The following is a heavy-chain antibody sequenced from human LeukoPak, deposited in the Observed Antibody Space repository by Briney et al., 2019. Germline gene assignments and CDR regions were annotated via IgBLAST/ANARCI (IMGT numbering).Heavy chain of an antibody. Sequence: GGSLRLSCAASGFTVSSNYMSWVRQAPGKGLEWVSVIYSGGSTYYADSVKGRFTISRDNSKNTVSLQMNSLRPEDTAVYYCARDTPSSGFDYWGQGTQVTVSS. CDR3: ARDTPSSGFDY. J-gene: IGHJ4*02. CDR2: IYSGGST. CDR1: GFTVSSNY. V-gene: IGHV3-53*01. D-gene: IGHD3-10*01.